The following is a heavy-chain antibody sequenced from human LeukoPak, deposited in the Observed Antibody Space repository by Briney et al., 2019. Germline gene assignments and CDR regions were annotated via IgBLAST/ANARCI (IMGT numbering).Heavy chain of an antibody. Sequence: PGGSLRLSCATSGFAFSTSGMHWVRQAPDTGLEWVAFISYDGSEKYYADSVRGRFTISRDNSKSTLFLQMNSLRAEDTAVYYCARGSAIVGATGYYNGMDVWGQGTTVTVSS. V-gene: IGHV3-30*03. CDR1: GFAFSTSG. D-gene: IGHD1-26*01. CDR2: ISYDGSEK. CDR3: ARGSAIVGATGYYNGMDV. J-gene: IGHJ6*02.